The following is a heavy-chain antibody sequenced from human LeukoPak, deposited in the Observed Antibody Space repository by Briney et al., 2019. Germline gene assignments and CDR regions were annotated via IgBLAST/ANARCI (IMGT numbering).Heavy chain of an antibody. J-gene: IGHJ4*02. Sequence: GSLRLSCAASGFTFSSYAMSWVRQAPGKGLEWIGYIYYSGSTNYNPSLKSRVTISVDTSKNQFSLKLSSVTAADTAVYYCARGIWFGELALWGQGTLVTVSS. CDR1: GFTFSSYA. D-gene: IGHD3-10*01. V-gene: IGHV4-59*01. CDR3: ARGIWFGELAL. CDR2: IYYSGST.